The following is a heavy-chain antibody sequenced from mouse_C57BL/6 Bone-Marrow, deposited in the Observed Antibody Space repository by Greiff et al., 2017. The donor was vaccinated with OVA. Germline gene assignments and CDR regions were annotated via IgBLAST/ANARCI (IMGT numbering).Heavy chain of an antibody. V-gene: IGHV1-54*01. Sequence: QVQLKESGAELVRPGTSVKVSCKASGYAFTNYLIEWVKQRPGQGLEWIGVINPGSGGTNYNEKFKGKATLTADKSSSTAYMRLSSLTSADSAVYFCARRRGFFDYWGQGTTLTVSS. CDR2: INPGSGGT. J-gene: IGHJ2*01. CDR3: ARRRGFFDY. CDR1: GYAFTNYL.